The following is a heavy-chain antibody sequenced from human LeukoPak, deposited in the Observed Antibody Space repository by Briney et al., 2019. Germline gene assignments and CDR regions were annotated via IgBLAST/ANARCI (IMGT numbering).Heavy chain of an antibody. CDR1: GCTFTSYY. CDR2: INPRGGST. D-gene: IGHD7-27*01. CDR3: ARDYWGGYNWYMDV. Sequence: GASVKVSCKASGCTFTSYYMHWVRQAPAQGLEWMGIINPRGGSTSYAQKFQGRVTMTTDTSTSTVYMALSSLRSEDTAVYYCARDYWGGYNWYMDVWGKGTTVTVSS. J-gene: IGHJ6*03. V-gene: IGHV1-46*01.